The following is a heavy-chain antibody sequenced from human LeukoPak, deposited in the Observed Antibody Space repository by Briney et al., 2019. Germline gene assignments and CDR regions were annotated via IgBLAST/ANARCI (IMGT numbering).Heavy chain of an antibody. CDR1: GFTFSSYA. J-gene: IGHJ4*02. D-gene: IGHD3-10*02. V-gene: IGHV3-23*01. Sequence: PGGSLRLSCAASGFTFSSYAMSWVRQAPGKGLEWVSGISSSGGTTYYVGSVKGRFTISRDNSKNTLYLQMNSLRVEDTAVYYCAKSFPTNTIFGEVYRGQGILVTVSS. CDR3: AKSFPTNTIFGEVY. CDR2: ISSSGGTT.